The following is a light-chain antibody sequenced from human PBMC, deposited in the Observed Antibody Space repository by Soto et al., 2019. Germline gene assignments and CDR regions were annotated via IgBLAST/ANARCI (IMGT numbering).Light chain of an antibody. CDR3: RSYTTSSLYV. CDR1: SSDVGGYNY. V-gene: IGLV2-14*01. Sequence: QSVLTQPASVSGSPGQSFTISCTGTSSDVGGYNYVSWYQQHPGKAPKLMIPDVSNRPSGVSNRFSGSKSGNTASLTISGLQTEDEADYYCRSYTTSSLYVFGTGTKVTVL. J-gene: IGLJ1*01. CDR2: DVS.